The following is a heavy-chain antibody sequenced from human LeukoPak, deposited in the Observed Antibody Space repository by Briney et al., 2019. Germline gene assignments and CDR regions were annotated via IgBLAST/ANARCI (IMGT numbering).Heavy chain of an antibody. J-gene: IGHJ5*02. Sequence: GGSLRLSCAASGFTFSSYGMSWVRQAPGKGLEWVSSISSSSSYIYYADSVKGRFTISRDNAKNSLYLQMNSLRAEDTALYHCARWYSDGSGKFDPWGQGTLVTVSS. V-gene: IGHV3-21*04. CDR3: ARWYSDGSGKFDP. D-gene: IGHD3-10*01. CDR1: GFTFSSYG. CDR2: ISSSSSYI.